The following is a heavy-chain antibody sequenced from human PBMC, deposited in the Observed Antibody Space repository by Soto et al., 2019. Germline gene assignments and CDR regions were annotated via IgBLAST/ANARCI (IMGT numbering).Heavy chain of an antibody. CDR1: GFTFSSYA. CDR3: AKACGGDCYDYYYYMDV. Sequence: GGSLRLSCAASGFTFSSYAMSWVRQAPGKGLEWVSAISGSGGSTYYADSVKGRFTISRDNSKNTLYLQMNSLRAEDTAVYYCAKACGGDCYDYYYYMDVWGKGTTVTVSS. V-gene: IGHV3-23*01. J-gene: IGHJ6*03. D-gene: IGHD2-21*01. CDR2: ISGSGGST.